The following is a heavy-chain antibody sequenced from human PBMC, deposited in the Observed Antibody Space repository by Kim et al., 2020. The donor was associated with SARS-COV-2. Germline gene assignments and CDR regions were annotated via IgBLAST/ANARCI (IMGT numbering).Heavy chain of an antibody. D-gene: IGHD6-13*01. V-gene: IGHV4-4*02. CDR3: ARVSIAAAGKGAHYYYYGMDV. CDR2: IYHSGST. J-gene: IGHJ6*02. Sequence: SETLSLTCAVSGGSISSSNWWSWVRQPPGTGLEWIGEIYHSGSTNYNPSLKSRVTISVDKSKNQFSLKLSSVTAADTAVYYCARVSIAAAGKGAHYYYYGMDVWGQGTTVTVSS. CDR1: GGSISSSNW.